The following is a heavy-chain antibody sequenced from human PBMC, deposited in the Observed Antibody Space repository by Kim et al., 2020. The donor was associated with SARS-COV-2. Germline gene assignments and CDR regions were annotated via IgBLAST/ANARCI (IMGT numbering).Heavy chain of an antibody. J-gene: IGHJ4*02. D-gene: IGHD2-2*01. V-gene: IGHV4-39*01. Sequence: PSLKRRVTISVDTSKNQFSLKLSSVTAADTAVYYCARVTTLVVVPAAIDYWGQGTLVTVSS. CDR3: ARVTTLVVVPAAIDY.